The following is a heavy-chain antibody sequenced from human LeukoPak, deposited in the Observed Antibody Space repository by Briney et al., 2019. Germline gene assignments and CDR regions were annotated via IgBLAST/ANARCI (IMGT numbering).Heavy chain of an antibody. J-gene: IGHJ3*01. D-gene: IGHD3-22*01. V-gene: IGHV3-23*01. CDR1: GDTFRSYA. CDR3: AKARIVVIPPADSLDV. CDR2: IGAVVTLT. Sequence: GGALRLSCTASGDTFRSYAMNWGRQAPGEGVEWVSGIGAVVTLTYYAHSLNGPFSISRDNSRNTLYLQMNTLRAEDTAVYYCAKARIVVIPPADSLDVWGQGTLVTVSS.